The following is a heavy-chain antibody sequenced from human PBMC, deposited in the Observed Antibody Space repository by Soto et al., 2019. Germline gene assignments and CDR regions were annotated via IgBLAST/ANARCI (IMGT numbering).Heavy chain of an antibody. J-gene: IGHJ4*02. CDR2: SRDKVNGYST. V-gene: IGHV3-72*01. CDR3: SRDIGRYSFDY. D-gene: IGHD1-26*01. Sequence: EVRLVESGGGLVQPGGSLRLSCAASGFTLSDYRMDWVRQVPGKGLEWIARSRDKVNGYSTEYAASVKGRFTISRDDSKNSLYRQMDSLETEDKAVYYCSRDIGRYSFDYWGQGTLVTVSS. CDR1: GFTLSDYR.